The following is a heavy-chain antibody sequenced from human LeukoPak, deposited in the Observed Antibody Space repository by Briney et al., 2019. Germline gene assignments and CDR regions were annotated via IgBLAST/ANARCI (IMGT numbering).Heavy chain of an antibody. CDR1: GFTVSSNY. D-gene: IGHD5-18*01. CDR3: ARVGDTAMEFDY. CDR2: IYSGGST. V-gene: IGHV3-66*01. Sequence: GGSLRLSCAASGFTVSSNYMSWVRQAPGKGLEWVLVIYSGGSTYYADSVKGRFTISRDNSKNTLYLQMNSLRAEDTAVYYCARVGDTAMEFDYWGQGTLVTVSS. J-gene: IGHJ4*02.